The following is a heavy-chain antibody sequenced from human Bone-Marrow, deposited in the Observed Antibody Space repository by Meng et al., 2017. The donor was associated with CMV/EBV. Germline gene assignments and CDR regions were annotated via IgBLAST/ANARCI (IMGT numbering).Heavy chain of an antibody. CDR2: TYYRSKWYN. J-gene: IGHJ6*02. CDR1: GDSVSSNSAA. Sequence: SETLSLTCAISGDSVSSNSAAWNWIRQSPSRGLEWLGRTYYRSKWYNDYAVSVKSRITINPDTSKNQFSLQLNSVTPEDTAVYYCARVSLAGTSYYYGMDVWGQGTTVTVYS. D-gene: IGHD1-14*01. CDR3: ARVSLAGTSYYYGMDV. V-gene: IGHV6-1*01.